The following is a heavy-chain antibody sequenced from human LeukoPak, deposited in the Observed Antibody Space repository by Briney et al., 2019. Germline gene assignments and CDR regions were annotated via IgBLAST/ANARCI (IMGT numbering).Heavy chain of an antibody. CDR1: GFTFSSYA. V-gene: IGHV3-23*01. D-gene: IGHD5-24*01. J-gene: IGHJ4*02. CDR2: ISGGGGTT. CDR3: AKHRITDYFDS. Sequence: PGGSLRLSCAASGFTFSSYAMNWVRQAPGMGLEWVSRISGGGGTTYYADSVKGRFTISRDNSKNTLYLQMNSLRAEDTAVYYCAKHRITDYFDSWGQGTLVTVSS.